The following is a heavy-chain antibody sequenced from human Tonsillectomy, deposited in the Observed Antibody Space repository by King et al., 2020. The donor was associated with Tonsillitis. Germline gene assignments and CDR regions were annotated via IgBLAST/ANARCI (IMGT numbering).Heavy chain of an antibody. D-gene: IGHD3-3*01. CDR2: ISSSSSYI. Sequence: QLVQSGGGLVKPGGSLRLSCAASEFTFSSYSMNWVRQAPGKGLEWVSSISSSSSYIYYADSVKGRFTISRDNAKNSLYLQMSSLRAEDTAVYYCAREEHDFWSGLTLSYMDVWGKGTTVTVSS. CDR3: AREEHDFWSGLTLSYMDV. V-gene: IGHV3-21*01. J-gene: IGHJ6*03. CDR1: EFTFSSYS.